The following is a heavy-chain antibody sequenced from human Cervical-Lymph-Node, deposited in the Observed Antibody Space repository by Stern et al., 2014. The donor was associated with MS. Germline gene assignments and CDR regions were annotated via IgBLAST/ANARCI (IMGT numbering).Heavy chain of an antibody. J-gene: IGHJ4*02. CDR2: INAGNGNT. V-gene: IGHV1-3*01. D-gene: IGHD6-19*01. CDR3: AREELEQWLALDY. CDR1: GYTFTSYA. Sequence: QVQLVQSGAEVKKPGASEKVSCKASGYTFTSYAMHWVRQAPGQRLEWMGWINAGNGNTKYSQKFQGRVTITRDTSASTAYMELSSLRSEDTAVYYCAREELEQWLALDYWGQGTLVTVSS.